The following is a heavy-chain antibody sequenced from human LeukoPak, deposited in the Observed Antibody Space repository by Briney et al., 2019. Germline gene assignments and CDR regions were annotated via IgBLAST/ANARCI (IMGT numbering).Heavy chain of an antibody. Sequence: EPSETLSLTCTVSGGSISGDYWSWIRQPPGKGLEWIGYIYYSGSTNYNPSLKSRVTISVDTSKNQFSLKLSSVTAADTAVYYCARGNPCTNGVCDPWYYYMDVWGKGTTVTVSS. CDR3: ARGNPCTNGVCDPWYYYMDV. J-gene: IGHJ6*03. V-gene: IGHV4-59*01. CDR2: IYYSGST. D-gene: IGHD2-8*01. CDR1: GGSISGDY.